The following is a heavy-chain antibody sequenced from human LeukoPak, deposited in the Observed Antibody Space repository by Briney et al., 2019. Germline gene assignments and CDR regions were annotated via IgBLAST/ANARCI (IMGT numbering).Heavy chain of an antibody. V-gene: IGHV4-59*08. CDR3: ARSKSITMVRGVRRDWFDP. CDR1: GGSISSYY. D-gene: IGHD3-10*01. J-gene: IGHJ5*02. CDR2: IYYSGST. Sequence: KPSETLSLTCTVSGGSISSYYWSWIRQPPGKGLEWIGYIYYSGSTNYNPSLKSRVTISVDTSKNQFSLKLSSVTAADTAVYYCARSKSITMVRGVRRDWFDPWGQGTLVTVSS.